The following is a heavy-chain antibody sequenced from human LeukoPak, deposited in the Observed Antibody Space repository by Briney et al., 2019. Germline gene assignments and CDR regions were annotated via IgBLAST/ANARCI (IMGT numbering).Heavy chain of an antibody. CDR3: ARGRYDVLAGYQPPYFDY. Sequence: GGSLRLSCAASGFTFSNYNINWVRQAPGKGLKWVSSISTSSSYKYYADSVKGRFTVSRDNAKDSLYLQMNSLRAEDTAVYYCARGRYDVLAGYQPPYFDYWGQGTLVTVSS. J-gene: IGHJ4*02. V-gene: IGHV3-21*01. CDR1: GFTFSNYN. D-gene: IGHD3-9*01. CDR2: ISTSSSYK.